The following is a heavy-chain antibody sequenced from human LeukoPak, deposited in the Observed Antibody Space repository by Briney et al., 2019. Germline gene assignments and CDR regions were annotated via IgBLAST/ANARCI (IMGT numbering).Heavy chain of an antibody. Sequence: SETLSLTCTVSGDSISTYYWSWIRQPPGKGLEWIGYIYYSGSINYNPSLKSRVTISVDTSKNQFSLKVRSVTATDTAVYYCARHKTGSGGWHVLDYWGQGTLVTVSS. J-gene: IGHJ4*02. V-gene: IGHV4-59*08. D-gene: IGHD6-19*01. CDR1: GDSISTYY. CDR3: ARHKTGSGGWHVLDY. CDR2: IYYSGSI.